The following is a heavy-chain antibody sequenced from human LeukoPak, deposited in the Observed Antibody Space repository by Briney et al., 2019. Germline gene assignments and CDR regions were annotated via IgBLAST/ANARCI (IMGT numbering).Heavy chain of an antibody. CDR3: VRNGSTRLYYYYYYMDV. D-gene: IGHD3-10*01. CDR1: GYTFTSYA. Sequence: ASVKVSCKASGYTFTSYAMHWVRQAPGQRLEWMGWINAGNGNTKYSQKFQGRVTITRDTSASTAYMELSSLRSEDTAVYYCVRNGSTRLYYYYYYMDVWGKGTTVTVSS. CDR2: INAGNGNT. J-gene: IGHJ6*03. V-gene: IGHV1-3*01.